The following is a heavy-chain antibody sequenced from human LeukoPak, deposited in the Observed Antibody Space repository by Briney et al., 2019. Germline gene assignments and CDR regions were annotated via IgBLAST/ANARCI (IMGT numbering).Heavy chain of an antibody. Sequence: SETLSHTCTVSGGSICSYHWSWIRQPPGKGLEWTGYIYTSGSTNYNPSLKSRVTISVDTSKTQFSLKLSSVTAAETGVYYCARRGVAVAGHYYYYYMDVWGKGTTVTVSS. CDR1: GGSICSYH. D-gene: IGHD6-19*01. CDR3: ARRGVAVAGHYYYYYMDV. V-gene: IGHV4-4*09. J-gene: IGHJ6*03. CDR2: IYTSGST.